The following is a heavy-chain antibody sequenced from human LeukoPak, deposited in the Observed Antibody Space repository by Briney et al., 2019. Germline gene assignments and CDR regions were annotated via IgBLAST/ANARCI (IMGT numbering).Heavy chain of an antibody. J-gene: IGHJ4*02. Sequence: PSETLSLTCTVSGGSISSNYMSWVRQAAGKGLEWVSVIYSVSSTYYADSVKGRFTISRDNSKNTLYLQMNSLRAEDTAVYYCARGTWLNKLFDYWGQGTLVTVSS. D-gene: IGHD1/OR15-1a*01. CDR3: ARGTWLNKLFDY. CDR1: GGSISSNY. CDR2: IYSVSST. V-gene: IGHV3-66*01.